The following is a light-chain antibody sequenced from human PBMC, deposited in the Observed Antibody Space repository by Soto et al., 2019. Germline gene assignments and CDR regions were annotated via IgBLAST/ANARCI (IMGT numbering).Light chain of an antibody. J-gene: IGKJ4*01. CDR1: QSVTSNY. CDR3: QQSGTSPPVA. CDR2: GAS. Sequence: EIVLTQSPGTMSLSPGERATLSCRAIQSVTSNYLAWYQQKPGQAPRLLIFGASIRDTGIPDRFSGSGSGTDFTLTISRLEPEDFAVYYCQQSGTSPPVAFGGGTKVDIK. V-gene: IGKV3-20*01.